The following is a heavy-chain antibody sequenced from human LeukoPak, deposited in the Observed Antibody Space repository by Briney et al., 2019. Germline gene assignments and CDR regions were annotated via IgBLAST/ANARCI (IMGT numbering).Heavy chain of an antibody. CDR2: IYHSGST. V-gene: IGHV4-38-2*02. D-gene: IGHD5-12*01. CDR1: GYSISSGYY. Sequence: SETLSLTCTVSGYSISSGYYWGWIRQPPGKGLEWIGSIYHSGSTYYNPSLKSRVTISVDTSKNQFSLKLSSVTAADKAVYYCARSCRILDIVATIRARLGGNGFDIWGQGTMVTVPS. J-gene: IGHJ3*02. CDR3: ARSCRILDIVATIRARLGGNGFDI.